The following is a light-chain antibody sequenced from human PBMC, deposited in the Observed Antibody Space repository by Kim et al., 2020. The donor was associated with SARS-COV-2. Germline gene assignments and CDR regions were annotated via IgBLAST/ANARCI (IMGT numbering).Light chain of an antibody. CDR1: SSDVGSYNY. J-gene: IGLJ1*01. CDR3: SSYTRSSTNYV. V-gene: IGLV2-14*03. CDR2: AVS. Sequence: QSVLTQPASVSGSPGQSITISCTGTSSDVGSYNYVSWYQQHPGKAPKLMIYAVSNRPSGVSNRFSGSKSGNTASLTISGLQAEDEADYYCSSYTRSSTNYVFGTGTKVTFL.